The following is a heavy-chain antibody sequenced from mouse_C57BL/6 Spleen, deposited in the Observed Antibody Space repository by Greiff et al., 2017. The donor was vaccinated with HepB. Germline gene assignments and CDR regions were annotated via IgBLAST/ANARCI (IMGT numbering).Heavy chain of an antibody. CDR1: GYTFTDYE. Sequence: QVQLKQSGAELVRPGASVTLSCKASGYTFTDYEMHWVKQTPVHGLEWIGAIDPETGGTAYNQKFKGKAILTADKSSSTAYMELRSLTSEDSAVYYCTRYLDDYVPAYWGQGTLVTVSA. D-gene: IGHD2-4*01. J-gene: IGHJ3*01. CDR3: TRYLDDYVPAY. CDR2: IDPETGGT. V-gene: IGHV1-15*01.